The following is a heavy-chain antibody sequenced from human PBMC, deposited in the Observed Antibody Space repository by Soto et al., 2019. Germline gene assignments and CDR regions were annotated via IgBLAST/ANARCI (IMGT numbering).Heavy chain of an antibody. CDR3: AKGKVGTAMVIDS. CDR2: AYYSGIT. Sequence: PSETLSLTCTVSGDSISGYYWSWFRQPPGKGLEWIGYAYYSGITKYNSSLKSRVTMSVDTSKNQVSLKLSSVTAADTAVYYCAKGKVGTAMVIDSWGQGTLVTV. D-gene: IGHD5-18*01. J-gene: IGHJ4*02. V-gene: IGHV4-59*01. CDR1: GDSISGYY.